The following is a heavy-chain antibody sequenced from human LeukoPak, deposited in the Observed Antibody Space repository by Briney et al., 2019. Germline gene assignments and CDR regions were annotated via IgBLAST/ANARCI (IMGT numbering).Heavy chain of an antibody. J-gene: IGHJ4*02. CDR3: ARGYSGYAQGGDFDY. CDR2: VDTSDSYT. CDR1: GYSFTSCW. D-gene: IGHD5-12*01. Sequence: GESLRISCKGSGYSFTSCWISWVRQMPGKGLEGMGRVDTSDSYTNYSPSFQGHVTISADKSISTAYLQWSSLKASDTAMYYCARGYSGYAQGGDFDYWGQGTLVTVSS. V-gene: IGHV5-10-1*01.